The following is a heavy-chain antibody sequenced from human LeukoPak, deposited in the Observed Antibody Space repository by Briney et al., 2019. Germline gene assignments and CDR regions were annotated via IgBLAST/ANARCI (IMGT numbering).Heavy chain of an antibody. D-gene: IGHD4-17*01. V-gene: IGHV3-23*01. CDR1: GFTFSSYS. Sequence: GGSLRLSCAASGFTFSSYSMNWVRQAPGKGLEWVSTLSANGGSTYYADFVRGRFTISRDNSKNTLYLQMNSLRAEDTAVYYCAKLTTVTSGGRYWGQGTPVTVSS. J-gene: IGHJ4*02. CDR3: AKLTTVTSGGRY. CDR2: LSANGGST.